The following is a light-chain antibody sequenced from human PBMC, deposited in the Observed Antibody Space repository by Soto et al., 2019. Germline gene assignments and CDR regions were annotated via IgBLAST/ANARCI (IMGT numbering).Light chain of an antibody. CDR2: AAS. V-gene: IGKV1-39*01. Sequence: DIQMTQSPSSLSASVGDRVTITCRASQSISSYLNWYQQKPGKAPKLLIYAASSLQSGVPSRFSGSGSGTDFTLTISSLQPEYFATYYCQQSYSTPPFTFGPGNKVDIK. J-gene: IGKJ3*01. CDR1: QSISSY. CDR3: QQSYSTPPFT.